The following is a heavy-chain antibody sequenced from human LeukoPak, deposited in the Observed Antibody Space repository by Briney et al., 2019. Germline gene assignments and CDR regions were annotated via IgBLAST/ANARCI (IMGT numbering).Heavy chain of an antibody. V-gene: IGHV4-61*05. D-gene: IGHD6-13*01. CDR3: ARSTPTYSSGWYSAYFDY. CDR2: VYYSGTT. J-gene: IGHJ4*02. Sequence: PSETLSLTCTVSGGSISSSSYYWSWIRRPPGKGLEWIGYVYYSGTTNYNPSLKSRVTISLDTSKNQFSLRLSSVTAADTALYYCARSTPTYSSGWYSAYFDYWGQGTLVTVSS. CDR1: GGSISSSSYY.